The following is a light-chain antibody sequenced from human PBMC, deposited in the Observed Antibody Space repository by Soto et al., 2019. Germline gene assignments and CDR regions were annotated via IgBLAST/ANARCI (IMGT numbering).Light chain of an antibody. V-gene: IGKV3-20*01. Sequence: EIVLTQSPGTLSLSPGERATLSCRAIQSLSSSSYLAWYQQRPGRAPRLLIYGASSRATGIPDRFSGSGSGTDFTLTISRLEPEDFAVYFCQQYGSSPPITFGPGTRLEIK. CDR3: QQYGSSPPIT. CDR2: GAS. J-gene: IGKJ5*01. CDR1: QSLSSSSY.